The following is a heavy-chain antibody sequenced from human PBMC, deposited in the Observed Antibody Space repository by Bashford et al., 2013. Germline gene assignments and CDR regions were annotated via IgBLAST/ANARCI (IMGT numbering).Heavy chain of an antibody. D-gene: IGHD5/OR15-5a*01. CDR2: IWYDGSNK. Sequence: VRQAPGKGLEWVAVIWYDGSNKYYADSVKGRFTISRDNSKNTVYLQMNSLRAEDTAVYYCARIKSVSDGIDVWGQGTTVTVSS. V-gene: IGHV3-33*01. J-gene: IGHJ6*02. CDR3: ARIKSVSDGIDV.